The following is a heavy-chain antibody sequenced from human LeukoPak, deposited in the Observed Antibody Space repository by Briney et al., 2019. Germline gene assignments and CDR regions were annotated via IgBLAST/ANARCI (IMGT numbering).Heavy chain of an antibody. V-gene: IGHV3-30-3*01. D-gene: IGHD2-15*01. J-gene: IGHJ5*02. Sequence: PGRSLRLSCAASGFTFSSYAMHWVRQAPGKGLEWVADISYDGSNRYYADSVKGRFTISRDNSKNTLYLQMNSLRAEDTAVYYCARDIVVVVAATRYDWFDPWGQGTLVTVSS. CDR3: ARDIVVVVAATRYDWFDP. CDR1: GFTFSSYA. CDR2: ISYDGSNR.